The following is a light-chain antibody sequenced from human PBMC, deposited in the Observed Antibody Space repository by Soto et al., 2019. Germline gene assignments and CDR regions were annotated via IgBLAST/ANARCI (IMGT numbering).Light chain of an antibody. V-gene: IGKV3-11*01. J-gene: IGKJ5*01. CDR2: DAS. Sequence: EIVLTQSPATLSLSPGERVTLSCRASQSVSNSLAWYQQKPGQAPRLLIYDASNRATGIPARFSGTGSGTDFTLTINNLEPEDFAVYYCQVRTNWSIAFGRGTRLEIK. CDR1: QSVSNS. CDR3: QVRTNWSIA.